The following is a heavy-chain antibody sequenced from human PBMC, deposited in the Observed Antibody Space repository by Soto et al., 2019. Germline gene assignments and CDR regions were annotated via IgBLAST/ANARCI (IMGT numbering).Heavy chain of an antibody. CDR2: ISGSGGST. CDR1: GFTFSSYA. V-gene: IGHV3-23*01. D-gene: IGHD3-10*01. CDR3: AKSNVLRWFGELSGPSTNAFDI. J-gene: IGHJ3*02. Sequence: EVQLLESGGGLVQPGGSLRLSCAASGFTFSSYAMSWVRQAPGKGLEWVSAISGSGGSTYYADSVKGRFTISRDNSKNTLYLQMNSLRAEDTAVYYCAKSNVLRWFGELSGPSTNAFDIWGQGTMVTVSS.